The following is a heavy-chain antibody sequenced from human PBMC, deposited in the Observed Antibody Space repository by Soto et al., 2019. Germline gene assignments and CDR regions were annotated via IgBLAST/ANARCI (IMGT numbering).Heavy chain of an antibody. V-gene: IGHV3-30-3*01. CDR2: ISYDGSNK. J-gene: IGHJ4*02. CDR1: GFTFSSYA. Sequence: SLRLSCASSGFTFSSYAMHWVRQAPGKGLEWVAVISYDGSNKYYADSVKGRFTISRDNSKNTLYLQMNSLRAEDTAVYYCAREVPPKVWGQGTLVTVSS. CDR3: AREVPPKV.